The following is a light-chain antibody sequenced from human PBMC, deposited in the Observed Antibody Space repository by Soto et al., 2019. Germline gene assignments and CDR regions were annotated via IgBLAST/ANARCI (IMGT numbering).Light chain of an antibody. CDR1: QSVSSN. CDR2: GAS. Sequence: EIVMTQSPATLSVSPGERATLSCRASQSVSSNLAWYQQKPGQAPRLLIYGASTRATGLPARFSGSGSGTEFTLIISSLQSEDFVVYYCQQYNNWPPTFGQGTKVDIK. V-gene: IGKV3-15*01. J-gene: IGKJ1*01. CDR3: QQYNNWPPT.